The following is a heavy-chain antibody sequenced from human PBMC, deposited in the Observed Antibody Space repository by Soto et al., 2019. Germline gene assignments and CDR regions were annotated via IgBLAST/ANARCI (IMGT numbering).Heavy chain of an antibody. CDR1: GFKFRSDA. CDR3: AKDQDTSRYYSVGD. Sequence: QVQLVESGGGVVQPGRSLRLSCAASGFKFRSDAMHWVRQAPGQGLEWVAVISLDGSSQYYADFVKGRFTVSRDNSKTILYLQLNSLRAEDTALYFCAKDQDTSRYYSVGDWGRGTLVTVSS. V-gene: IGHV3-30-3*01. CDR2: ISLDGSSQ. D-gene: IGHD2-15*01. J-gene: IGHJ4*02.